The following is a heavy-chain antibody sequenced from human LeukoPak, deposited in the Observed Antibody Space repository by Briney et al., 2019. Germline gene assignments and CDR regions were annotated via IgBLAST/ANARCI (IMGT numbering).Heavy chain of an antibody. CDR1: GGSISSSSYY. CDR2: IYYSGST. J-gene: IGHJ6*03. D-gene: IGHD3-22*01. V-gene: IGHV4-39*07. Sequence: SSETLSLTCTVSGGSISSSSYYWGWIRQPPGKGLEWIGSIYYSGSTYYNPSLKSRVTISVDTPKNQFSLKLSSVTAADTAVYYCARGIVVVTVYYYMDVWGKGTTVTISS. CDR3: ARGIVVVTVYYYMDV.